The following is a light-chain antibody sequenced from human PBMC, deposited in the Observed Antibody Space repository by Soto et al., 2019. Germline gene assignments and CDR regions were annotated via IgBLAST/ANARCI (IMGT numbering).Light chain of an antibody. CDR1: QSILHSNGYNY. CDR2: LGS. V-gene: IGKV2-28*01. CDR3: MQALQTPWA. Sequence: DIVMTQSPLSLPVTPGEPASISCRSSQSILHSNGYNYLDWYLQKPGQSPQLLIYLGSNRASGVPDRFSGSGSGTDFTLKISRVEADDFGVYYCMQALQTPWAFGQGTKLEIK. J-gene: IGKJ2*01.